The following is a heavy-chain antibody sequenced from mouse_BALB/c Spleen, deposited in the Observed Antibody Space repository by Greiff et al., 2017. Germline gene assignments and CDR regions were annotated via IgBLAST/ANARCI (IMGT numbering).Heavy chain of an antibody. CDR1: GYTFTDYN. CDR2: IYPYNGGT. V-gene: IGHV1S29*02. Sequence: VQLKESGPELVKPGASVKISCKASGYTFTDYNMHWVKQSHGKSLEWIGYIYPYNGGTGYNQKFKSKATLTVDNSSSTAYMELRSLTSEDSAVYYCARYGTEAMDYWGQGTSVTVSS. CDR3: ARYGTEAMDY. J-gene: IGHJ4*01. D-gene: IGHD1-1*01.